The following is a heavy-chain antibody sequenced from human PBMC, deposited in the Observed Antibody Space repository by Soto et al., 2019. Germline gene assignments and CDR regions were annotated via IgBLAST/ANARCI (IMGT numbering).Heavy chain of an antibody. D-gene: IGHD6-13*01. CDR2: IYHSGST. V-gene: IGHV4-4*02. Sequence: QVQLQESGPGLVKPSGTLSLTCAVSGGSISSSNWWSWVRQPPGKGLEWIGEIYHSGSTTYNPSLKGRVTISVDKSKNQFPLKLSSVTAADTDVYYCARAAIGGSSWPFDYWGQGTLVIVSS. J-gene: IGHJ4*02. CDR1: GGSISSSNW. CDR3: ARAAIGGSSWPFDY.